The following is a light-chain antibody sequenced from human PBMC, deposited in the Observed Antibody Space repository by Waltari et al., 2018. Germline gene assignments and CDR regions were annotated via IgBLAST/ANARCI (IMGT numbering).Light chain of an antibody. Sequence: QSVLTQPPSVSGAPGQRVTISCTGSSSNFGAGYAVHWYQQLPGTAPKLLIYGNNNRPSGGPDRFSGSKSGTSASLAITGLQAEDEADYYCQSYGSDWVFGGGTKLTVL. J-gene: IGLJ3*02. CDR2: GNN. CDR1: SSNFGAGYA. V-gene: IGLV1-40*01. CDR3: QSYGSDWV.